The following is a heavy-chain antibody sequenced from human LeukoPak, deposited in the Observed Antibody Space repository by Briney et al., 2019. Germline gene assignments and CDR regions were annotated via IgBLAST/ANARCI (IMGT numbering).Heavy chain of an antibody. J-gene: IGHJ2*01. CDR2: IKKDGSEK. CDR3: ARGIAVDYWYFDL. CDR1: GLTFSSXX. D-gene: IGHD6-19*01. V-gene: IGHV3-7*01. Sequence: ASGLTFSSXXXXXVRQAPGKGXXXXANIKKDGSEKYYVDSVKGRFTISRDNSKNTLYLQMNSLRAEDTAVYYCARGIAVDYWYFDLWGRGTLVTVSS.